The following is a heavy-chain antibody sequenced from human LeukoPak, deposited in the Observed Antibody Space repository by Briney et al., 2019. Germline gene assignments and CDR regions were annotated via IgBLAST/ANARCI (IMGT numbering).Heavy chain of an antibody. Sequence: SVKVSCKASGGTFSSYAISWVRQAPGQGLEWMGGIIPIFGTANYAQKLQGRVTMTTDTSTSTAYMELRSLRSDDTAVYYCARVKSITIFGVVPYYMDVWGKGTTVTVS. D-gene: IGHD3-3*01. CDR3: ARVKSITIFGVVPYYMDV. CDR1: GGTFSSYA. V-gene: IGHV1-69*05. J-gene: IGHJ6*03. CDR2: IIPIFGTA.